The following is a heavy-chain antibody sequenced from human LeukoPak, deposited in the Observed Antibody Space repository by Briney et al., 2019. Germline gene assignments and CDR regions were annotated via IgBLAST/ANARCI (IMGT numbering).Heavy chain of an antibody. CDR1: GFTFSTYS. CDR2: ISSSSSTI. V-gene: IGHV3-48*04. D-gene: IGHD2-15*01. J-gene: IGHJ6*02. Sequence: PGGSLRLSCAASGFTFSTYSMNWVRQAPGKGLEWVSYISSSSSTIYYADSVKGRFTISRDNAKSSLYLQMNSLRAEDTAVYYCARARSQYCSSGSCSPAGYYYYGMDVWGQGTTVTVSS. CDR3: ARARSQYCSSGSCSPAGYYYYGMDV.